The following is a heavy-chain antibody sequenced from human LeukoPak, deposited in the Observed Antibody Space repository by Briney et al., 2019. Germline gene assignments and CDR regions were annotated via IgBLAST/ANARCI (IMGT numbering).Heavy chain of an antibody. CDR1: SGSFSGYY. CDR3: ARLGRSSWYGDYYYYYMDV. V-gene: IGHV4-34*01. J-gene: IGHJ6*03. CDR2: INHSGST. Sequence: SETLSLTCVVYSGSFSGYYWSWIRQPPGKGLEWIGEINHSGSTNYNPSLKSRVTISVDTSKNQFSLKLSSVTAADTAVYYCARLGRSSWYGDYYYYYMDVWGKGTTVTISS. D-gene: IGHD6-13*01.